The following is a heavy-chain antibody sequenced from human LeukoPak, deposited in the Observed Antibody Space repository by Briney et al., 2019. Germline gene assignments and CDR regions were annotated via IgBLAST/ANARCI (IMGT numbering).Heavy chain of an antibody. CDR1: GGSISSYY. V-gene: IGHV4-59*08. D-gene: IGHD2-21*01. J-gene: IGHJ4*02. Sequence: SETLSLTCTVSGGSISSYYWNWIRQPPGKGLEWIGYIYYSGSTNYNPSLKSRVTISVDTSKNQFSLKLSSVTAADTAVYYCARHAGGAVDYWGQGTLVTVSS. CDR3: ARHAGGAVDY. CDR2: IYYSGST.